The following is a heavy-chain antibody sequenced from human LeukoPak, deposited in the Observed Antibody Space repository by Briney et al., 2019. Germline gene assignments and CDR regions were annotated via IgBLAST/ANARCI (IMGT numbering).Heavy chain of an antibody. CDR1: GVSISISSYY. D-gene: IGHD6-19*01. J-gene: IGHJ4*02. CDR3: ARQLSMAVVPRYFDY. CDR2: GYYTGST. V-gene: IGHV4-39*01. Sequence: NPSETLSLTCTVSGVSISISSYYWGWIRQPPGKGLEWIGSGYYTGSTYYNPSLKSRVTISVDTSKNQFSLKLSSVTAADTAVFYCARQLSMAVVPRYFDYWGQGTLFTVSS.